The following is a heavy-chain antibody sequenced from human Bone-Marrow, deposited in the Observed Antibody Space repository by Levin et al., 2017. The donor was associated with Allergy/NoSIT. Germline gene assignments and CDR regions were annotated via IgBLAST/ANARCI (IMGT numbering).Heavy chain of an antibody. CDR1: GFSVDSRA. J-gene: IGHJ4*01. V-gene: IGHV3-23*01. CDR3: AKDSPSSGWPAFDY. D-gene: IGHD6-19*01. Sequence: GESLKISCVVSGFSVDSRAMSWVRQTPGKGLEWVSSIRNNRGKTYYADSVRGRFFISRDTSENTVYLQMNNLRVEDAALYYCAKDSPSSGWPAFDYWGPGTLVAVSS. CDR2: IRNNRGKT.